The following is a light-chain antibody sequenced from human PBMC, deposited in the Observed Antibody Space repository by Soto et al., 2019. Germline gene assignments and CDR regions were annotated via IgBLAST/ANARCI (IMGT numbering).Light chain of an antibody. V-gene: IGLV2-23*01. CDR1: SSDVGNFNL. CDR2: EGS. Sequence: SALTQPASVSGSPGQSITISCTGTSSDVGNFNLVSWYQQHPGKPPKLMIYEGSKRPSGVSNRFSGSKSGNTASLTISGLQAEDEADYYCCSYAGSIVVFGGGTKLTVL. CDR3: CSYAGSIVV. J-gene: IGLJ2*01.